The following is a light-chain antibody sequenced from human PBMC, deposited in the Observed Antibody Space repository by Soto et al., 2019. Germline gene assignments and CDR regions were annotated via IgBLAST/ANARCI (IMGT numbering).Light chain of an antibody. CDR1: SSDVGGYNY. CDR3: SSYTSSSTLEV. CDR2: EVT. V-gene: IGLV2-14*01. J-gene: IGLJ1*01. Sequence: QSVLTQPASVSGSPGQSITISCTGTSSDVGGYNYVSWYQQYPNKAPKLMIYEVTNRPSGVSNRFSGSKSGNTASLTISGLQAEDEADYYCSSYTSSSTLEVFGTGTKVTVL.